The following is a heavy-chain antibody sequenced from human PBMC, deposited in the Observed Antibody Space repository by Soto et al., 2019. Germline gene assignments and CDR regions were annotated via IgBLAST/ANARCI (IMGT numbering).Heavy chain of an antibody. D-gene: IGHD6-13*01. J-gene: IGHJ6*02. CDR3: ARDQAAAPTLDYYYGMDV. V-gene: IGHV3-30-3*01. CDR2: ISYDGSNK. CDR1: GFTFSSYA. Sequence: GGSLRLSCAASGFTFSSYAMHWVRQAPGKGLEWVAVISYDGSNKYYADSVKGRFTISRDNSKNTLYLQMNSLRAEDTTVYYCARDQAAAPTLDYYYGMDVWGQGTTVTVSS.